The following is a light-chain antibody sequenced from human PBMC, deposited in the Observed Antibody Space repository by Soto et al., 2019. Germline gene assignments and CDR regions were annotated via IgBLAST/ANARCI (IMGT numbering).Light chain of an antibody. CDR1: QTISNY. V-gene: IGKV1-39*01. CDR2: AAS. CDR3: QQCYSSPLT. Sequence: DSQMTQSPSSLSASVGDRVTMTCRASQTISNYLNSYQQQPGKAPKLLIYAASSLQSGVPSRFSGSGSRTDFTLPISSLQPEHFATYYCQQCYSSPLTFGGGTKVDIK. J-gene: IGKJ4*01.